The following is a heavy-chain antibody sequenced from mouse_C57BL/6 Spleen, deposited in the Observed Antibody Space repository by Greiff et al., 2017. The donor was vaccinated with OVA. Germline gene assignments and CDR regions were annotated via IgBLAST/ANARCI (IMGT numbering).Heavy chain of an antibody. CDR3: AANYCGSSFFAY. Sequence: QVQLQQPGAELVRPGSSVKLSCKASGYTFTSYWMDWVKQRPGQGLEWIGNIYPSDSETHYTQKFKDKATLTVDKSSSTAYMQLSSLTSEDSAVYYCAANYCGSSFFAYWGQGTLVTVSA. CDR1: GYTFTSYW. V-gene: IGHV1-61*01. D-gene: IGHD1-1*01. CDR2: IYPSDSET. J-gene: IGHJ3*01.